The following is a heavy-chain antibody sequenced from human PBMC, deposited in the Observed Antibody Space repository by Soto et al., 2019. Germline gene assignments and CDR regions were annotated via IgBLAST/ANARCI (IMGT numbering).Heavy chain of an antibody. CDR2: TVPDGSQT. V-gene: IGHV3-7*01. Sequence: EVQLVESGGGLVQSGGSLRLSCAGSGFTFNTSWMNWVRQAPGKGLEWVASTVPDGSQTYYLDSLKGRFTISRDNGKRSLYLQMNSLRVDDTAIYYCARARAYKCFDLWGQGTLVTVSS. CDR3: ARARAYKCFDL. J-gene: IGHJ5*02. CDR1: GFTFNTSW.